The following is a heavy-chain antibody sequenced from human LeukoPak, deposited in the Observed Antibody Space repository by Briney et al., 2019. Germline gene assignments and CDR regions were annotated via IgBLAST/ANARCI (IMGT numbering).Heavy chain of an antibody. CDR3: ARDRSGWYGGSYFDY. D-gene: IGHD6-19*01. CDR1: GFTVSSNY. CDR2: IYSGGST. J-gene: IGHJ4*02. V-gene: IGHV3-53*01. Sequence: PGGSLRLSCAASGFTVSSNYMSWVRQAPGKGLECVSVIYSGGSTYYANSVKGRFTISRANSKNTLYLQMNRLRAEDTAVYYCARDRSGWYGGSYFDYWGQGTLVTVSS.